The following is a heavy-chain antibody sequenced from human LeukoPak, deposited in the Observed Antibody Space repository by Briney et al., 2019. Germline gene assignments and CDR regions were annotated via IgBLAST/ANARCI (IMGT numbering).Heavy chain of an antibody. D-gene: IGHD3-22*01. CDR3: ARDPKYYYDSSGYLDAFDI. CDR2: IWYDGSNK. V-gene: IGHV3-33*08. CDR1: GFIFTSYA. J-gene: IGHJ3*02. Sequence: PGGSLRLSCAASGFIFTSYAMHWVRQAPGKGLEWVAVIWYDGSNKYYADSVKGRFTISRDNSKNTLYLQMNSLRAEDTAVYYCARDPKYYYDSSGYLDAFDIWGQGTMVTVSS.